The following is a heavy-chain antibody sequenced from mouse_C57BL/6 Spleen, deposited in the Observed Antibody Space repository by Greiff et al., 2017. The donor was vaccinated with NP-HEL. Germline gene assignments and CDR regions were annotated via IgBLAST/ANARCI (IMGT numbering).Heavy chain of an antibody. Sequence: QVQLQQPGAELVMPGASVKLSCKASGYTFTSYWMHWVKQRPGQGLEWIGEIDPSDSYTNYNQKFKGKSTLTVDKSSSTAYMQLSSLTSEDSAVYYCVYGNFLFDDWGQGTTLTVSS. CDR1: GYTFTSYW. V-gene: IGHV1-69*01. D-gene: IGHD2-10*02. J-gene: IGHJ2*01. CDR3: VYGNFLFDD. CDR2: IDPSDSYT.